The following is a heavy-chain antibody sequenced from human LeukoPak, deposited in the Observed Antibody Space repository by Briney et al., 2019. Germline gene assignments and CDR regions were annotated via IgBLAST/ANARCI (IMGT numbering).Heavy chain of an antibody. CDR2: IYYSGST. CDR1: GGSISSYY. D-gene: IGHD4-17*01. V-gene: IGHV4-59*01. J-gene: IGHJ4*02. Sequence: SETLSPTCTVSGGSISSYYWSWIRQPPGKGLEWIGYIYYSGSTSYNPSLKSRVTISVDTSKNQFSLKLSSVTAADTAVYYCARTDYGDYALDYWGQGTLVTVSS. CDR3: ARTDYGDYALDY.